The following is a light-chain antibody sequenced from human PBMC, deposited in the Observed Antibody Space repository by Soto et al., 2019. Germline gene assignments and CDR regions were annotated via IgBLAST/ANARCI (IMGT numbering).Light chain of an antibody. V-gene: IGKV1-33*01. J-gene: IGKJ5*01. CDR1: QDIKKN. CDR2: DAS. Sequence: DIQMTQSPSSLSASVGDRVTITCQASQDIKKNVNWYQQKPGKVPKVLIYDASTLETGVPSRFSGSGSETEFTLTISSLQSEDIATYFCKQFHDLPITFGQGTRLDIK. CDR3: KQFHDLPIT.